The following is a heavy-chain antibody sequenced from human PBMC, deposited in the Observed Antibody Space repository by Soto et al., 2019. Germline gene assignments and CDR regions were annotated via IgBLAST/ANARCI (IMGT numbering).Heavy chain of an antibody. Sequence: SETLSLTCAVYCGSFSGYYWSWIRQPPGKGLEWIGEINHSGSTNYNASLKSRVTISVDTSKNQFSLKLSSVTAADTEVYDCAKDQRVVPGFFSYYYGMDVWGQGRRVT. D-gene: IGHD3-10*01. J-gene: IGHJ6*02. CDR1: CGSFSGYY. V-gene: IGHV4-34*01. CDR3: AKDQRVVPGFFSYYYGMDV. CDR2: INHSGST.